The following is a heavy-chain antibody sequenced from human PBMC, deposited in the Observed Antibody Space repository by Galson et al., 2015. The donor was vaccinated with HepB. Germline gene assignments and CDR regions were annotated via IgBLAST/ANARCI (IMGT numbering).Heavy chain of an antibody. CDR1: GYRFTTSW. CDR2: IDHSDSFT. V-gene: IGHV5-10-1*01. Sequence: QSGAEVKKPGESLKISCEGSGYRFTTSWIAWVRQMPGKGLEWMGRIDHSDSFTNYSPSFQGHVTISADKSINTAYLQWSSLKASDSAIFYCARSVDAGLPFDYWGRGTRVTV. J-gene: IGHJ4*02. D-gene: IGHD2-2*01. CDR3: ARSVDAGLPFDY.